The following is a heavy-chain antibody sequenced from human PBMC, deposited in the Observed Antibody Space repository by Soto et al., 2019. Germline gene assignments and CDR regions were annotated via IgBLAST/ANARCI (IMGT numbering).Heavy chain of an antibody. CDR2: IKQDGSER. V-gene: IGHV3-7*01. CDR1: GFTFNRYW. D-gene: IGHD6-6*01. Sequence: GGSLRLSCAASGFTFNRYWMGWVRQAPGKGPEWLANIKQDGSERYYVDPVRGRFTISRDNVKNSVYLQMNSLRAEDTAVYYCTRTISALPGDDYWGQGTLVTVS. J-gene: IGHJ4*02. CDR3: TRTISALPGDDY.